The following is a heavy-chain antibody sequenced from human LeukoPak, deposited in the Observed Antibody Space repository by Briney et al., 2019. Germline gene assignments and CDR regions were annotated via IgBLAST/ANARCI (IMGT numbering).Heavy chain of an antibody. J-gene: IGHJ5*02. CDR1: GFTFSDYA. Sequence: GSLRLSCTASGFTFSDYAMTWVRQAPGKGLEWVGFMRSKGYGGTTAYAASVKGRFTISRDESRSIANLQMNSLKTEDTAVYYCARGYYYDSTNWLDPWGQGTLVTVSS. CDR3: ARGYYYDSTNWLDP. V-gene: IGHV3-49*04. D-gene: IGHD3-22*01. CDR2: MRSKGYGGTT.